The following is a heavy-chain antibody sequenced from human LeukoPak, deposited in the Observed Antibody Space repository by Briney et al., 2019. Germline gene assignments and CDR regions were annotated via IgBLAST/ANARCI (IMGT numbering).Heavy chain of an antibody. J-gene: IGHJ5*02. D-gene: IGHD6-6*01. CDR3: ARASWSSSISWLA. Sequence: SETLSLTCTVSGGSISSGDYYWSWIRQPPGKGLEWIGYIYYSGSTYYNPSLKSRVTISVDTSKNQFSLKLSSVTAADTAVYYCARASWSSSISWLAWGQGTLVTVSS. CDR2: IYYSGST. CDR1: GGSISSGDYY. V-gene: IGHV4-30-4*01.